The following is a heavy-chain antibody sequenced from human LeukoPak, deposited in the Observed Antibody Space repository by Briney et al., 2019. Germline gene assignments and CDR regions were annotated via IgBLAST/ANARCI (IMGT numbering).Heavy chain of an antibody. V-gene: IGHV4-59*08. CDR2: ISYSGIT. D-gene: IGHD4-17*01. CDR3: ARHRATVTTPFDF. J-gene: IGHJ4*01. CDR1: GGSVGSYY. Sequence: PSETLSLTCTVSGGSVGSYYWSWIRQPPGKGLEWIGYISYSGITNYKPSLKSRVTISVDTSKNQFSLKLSSVTAADTAVYYCARHRATVTTPFDFWGQGTLVIVSS.